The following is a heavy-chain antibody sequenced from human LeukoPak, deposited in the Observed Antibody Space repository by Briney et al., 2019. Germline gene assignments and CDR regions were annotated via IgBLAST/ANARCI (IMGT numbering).Heavy chain of an antibody. J-gene: IGHJ3*02. CDR2: ISGDGDST. CDR3: AKYGVVVATSTVDAFDI. Sequence: PGGSLRLSCAATGFTFDDYVMHWVRQAPGKGLEWVSLISGDGDSTYYADSVKGRFTISRDNRKNSLYLEMNSLRNEDTALHYCAKYGVVVATSTVDAFDIWGQGTMVTVSS. CDR1: GFTFDDYV. V-gene: IGHV3-43*02. D-gene: IGHD2-15*01.